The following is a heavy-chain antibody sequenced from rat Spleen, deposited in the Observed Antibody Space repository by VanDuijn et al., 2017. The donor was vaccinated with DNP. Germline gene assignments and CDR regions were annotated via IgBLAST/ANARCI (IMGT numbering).Heavy chain of an antibody. CDR1: GFTFSDYY. CDR2: ISYEGSST. D-gene: IGHD1-1*01. CDR3: ASKVFPYYSGSNWFTY. Sequence: EVQLVESGGGLVQPGRSLKLSCAASGFTFSDYYMAWVRQAPEKGLEWVASISYEGSSTYYGDSVKGRFTISRDNARSTHYLQINSLRSEDTATYYCASKVFPYYSGSNWFTYWGQGTLVTVSS. J-gene: IGHJ3*01. V-gene: IGHV5-22*01.